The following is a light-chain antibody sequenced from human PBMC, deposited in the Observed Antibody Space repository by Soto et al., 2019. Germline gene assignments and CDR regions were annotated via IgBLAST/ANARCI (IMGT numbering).Light chain of an antibody. CDR1: QSISNY. J-gene: IGKJ4*01. Sequence: IQMTQSPSSLSASVGDRVTITCRASQSISNYVNWYQQKPGEAPKLLIYAAFSLQSEVPSRFSGSGSGTEFTLTISSLQPEDIATYFCQQSFSTLLTFGGGTTVEIK. V-gene: IGKV1-39*01. CDR3: QQSFSTLLT. CDR2: AAF.